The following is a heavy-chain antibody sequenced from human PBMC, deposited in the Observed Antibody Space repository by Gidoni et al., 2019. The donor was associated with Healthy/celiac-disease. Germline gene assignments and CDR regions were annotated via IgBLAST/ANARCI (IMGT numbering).Heavy chain of an antibody. Sequence: QVQLVESGGGLVTPGGSLRLSCAASGSTFSDYYMSWIRQAPGKGLEWVSYISSSSSDTNYADSVKGRFNISRDNAKNSLYLQMNSLRAEDTAVYYCAREDVYYYYMDVWGKGTTVTVSS. CDR1: GSTFSDYY. J-gene: IGHJ6*03. V-gene: IGHV3-11*05. CDR3: AREDVYYYYMDV. D-gene: IGHD3-16*01. CDR2: ISSSSSDT.